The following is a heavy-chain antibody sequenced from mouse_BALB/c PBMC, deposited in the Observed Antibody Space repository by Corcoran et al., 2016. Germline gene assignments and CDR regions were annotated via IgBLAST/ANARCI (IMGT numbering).Heavy chain of an antibody. CDR2: INTYTGEQ. CDR1: GYTFTNYG. V-gene: IGHV9-3-1*01. Sequence: QIQLVQSGPELKKPGETVKISCKASGYTFTNYGMNWVKQAPGRGLKWMGWINTYTGEQTYADDFKGRFAFSLETSASTAYLQINNLKNEDTATYFCASDPAGFAYWGQGTLVTVSA. CDR3: ASDPAGFAY. J-gene: IGHJ3*01.